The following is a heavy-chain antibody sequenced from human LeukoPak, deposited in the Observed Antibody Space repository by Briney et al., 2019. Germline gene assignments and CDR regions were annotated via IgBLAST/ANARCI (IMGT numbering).Heavy chain of an antibody. V-gene: IGHV4-59*01. Sequence: SETLSLTCTVSGGSISSYYWSWIRQPPGKGLEWIEYIYYSGSTNYNPSLKSRVTISVDTSKNQFSLKLSSVTAADTAVYYCARVSSDDDYVWGSYRLDYWGQGTLVTVSS. CDR2: IYYSGST. CDR1: GGSISSYY. J-gene: IGHJ4*02. D-gene: IGHD3-16*02. CDR3: ARVSSDDDYVWGSYRLDY.